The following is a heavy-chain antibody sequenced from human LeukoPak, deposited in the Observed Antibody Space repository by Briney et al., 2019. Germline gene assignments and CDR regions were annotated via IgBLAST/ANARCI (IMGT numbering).Heavy chain of an antibody. V-gene: IGHV3-15*01. CDR1: GFTFSSYA. D-gene: IGHD3-3*01. CDR3: CRFGTLDY. J-gene: IGHJ4*02. Sequence: GGSLRLSCAASGFTFSSYAMSWVRQAPGQGLEWVGRIRTKTDGGTADYTAPVKGRFTISRDDSKNTLYLQMNSLKSEDTAVYYCCRFGTLDYWGQGNLVTVSS. CDR2: IRTKTDGGTA.